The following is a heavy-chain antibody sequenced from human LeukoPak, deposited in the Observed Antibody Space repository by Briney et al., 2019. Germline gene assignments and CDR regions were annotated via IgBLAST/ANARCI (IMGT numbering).Heavy chain of an antibody. CDR1: SGSISSYD. CDR2: IYTSGSP. J-gene: IGHJ6*03. Sequence: PSETLSLTCTVSSGSISSYDWSWIRQPAGKGLEWIGRIYTSGSPNYNPSLKSRVTISVDTSKNQFSLKLSSVTAADTAVYYCARTTMVRGTYYMDVWGKGTTVTISS. CDR3: ARTTMVRGTYYMDV. V-gene: IGHV4-4*07. D-gene: IGHD3-10*01.